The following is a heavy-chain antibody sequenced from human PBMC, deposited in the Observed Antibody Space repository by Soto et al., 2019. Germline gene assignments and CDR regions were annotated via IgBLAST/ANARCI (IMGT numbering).Heavy chain of an antibody. CDR2: MNPNSGNT. CDR3: ARTKRYCTNGVCYFYYYYYYMDV. D-gene: IGHD2-8*01. J-gene: IGHJ6*03. Sequence: ASVKVSCKASGYTFTSYDINWVRQATGQGLEWMGWMNPNSGNTGYAQKFQGRVTMTRNTSISTAYMELSSLRSEDTAVYYCARTKRYCTNGVCYFYYYYYYMDVWGKGTTVTVSS. V-gene: IGHV1-8*01. CDR1: GYTFTSYD.